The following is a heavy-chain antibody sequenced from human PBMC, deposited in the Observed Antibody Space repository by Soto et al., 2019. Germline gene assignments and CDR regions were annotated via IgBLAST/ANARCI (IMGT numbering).Heavy chain of an antibody. V-gene: IGHV4-59*08. D-gene: IGHD3-3*01. CDR2: IYYSGST. CDR3: ARQEPLLLGVAPKQLDY. J-gene: IGHJ4*02. Sequence: QVQLQESGPGLVKPSETLSLTCTVSGGSISSYYWSWIRQPPGKGLEWIGYIYYSGSTNYNPSLKSRVTIYADTSKTQFSLNLSSATAADTAVYYRARQEPLLLGVAPKQLDYWGQGTLVTVSS. CDR1: GGSISSYY.